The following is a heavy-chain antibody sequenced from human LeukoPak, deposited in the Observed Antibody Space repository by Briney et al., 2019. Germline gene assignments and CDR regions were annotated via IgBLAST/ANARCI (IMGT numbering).Heavy chain of an antibody. J-gene: IGHJ4*02. CDR2: IKPDGSEK. Sequence: GGSLRLSCAASGITFGSYWMTWVRQAPGKGLECVANIKPDGSEKHYVDSVEGRFTISRDNAKNSLFLEMNSLRAEDTAVYYCARGRMAVAGSYEYWGQGTLVTVTS. CDR3: ARGRMAVAGSYEY. CDR1: GITFGSYW. D-gene: IGHD6-19*01. V-gene: IGHV3-7*05.